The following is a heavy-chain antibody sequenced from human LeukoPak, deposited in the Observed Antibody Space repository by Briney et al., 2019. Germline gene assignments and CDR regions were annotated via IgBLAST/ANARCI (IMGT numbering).Heavy chain of an antibody. J-gene: IGHJ4*02. CDR2: ISGSGGST. D-gene: IGHD3-10*01. CDR1: GFTFSSYA. V-gene: IGHV3-23*01. CDR3: AKAPMVRGVKPYYFDY. Sequence: GGSLRLSCAASGFTFSSYAMSWVRQAPGKGLEWVSAISGSGGSTYYADSVKGRFTISRDNSKNTLYLQMDSLRAEDTAVYYCAKAPMVRGVKPYYFDYWGQGTLVTVSS.